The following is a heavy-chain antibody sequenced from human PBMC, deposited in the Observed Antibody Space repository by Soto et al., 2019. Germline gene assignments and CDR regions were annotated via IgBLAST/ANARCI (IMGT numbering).Heavy chain of an antibody. J-gene: IGHJ6*04. Sequence: SVKVSCKASGGTFSSYAISWVRQAPGQGLEWMGGIIPIFGTANYAQKFQGRVTITADESTSTAYMELSSLRSEDTAVYYCARMSGSYYYYYGMDVWGKGTKVTVSS. CDR2: IIPIFGTA. D-gene: IGHD1-26*01. CDR1: GGTFSSYA. V-gene: IGHV1-69*13. CDR3: ARMSGSYYYYYGMDV.